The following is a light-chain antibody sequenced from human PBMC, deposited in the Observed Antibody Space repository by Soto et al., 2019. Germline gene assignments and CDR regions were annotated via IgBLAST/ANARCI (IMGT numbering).Light chain of an antibody. J-gene: IGKJ1*01. Sequence: EIVLTQSPGTLSLSPGERATLSCRASQSVSSSYLAWYQQKPGQAPRLLIYGASSRATGIPDRFSGSGSGTDFHLTISRLEPEDFAVYYCQQYGSSPLFGQGTKVEIK. V-gene: IGKV3-20*01. CDR1: QSVSSSY. CDR2: GAS. CDR3: QQYGSSPL.